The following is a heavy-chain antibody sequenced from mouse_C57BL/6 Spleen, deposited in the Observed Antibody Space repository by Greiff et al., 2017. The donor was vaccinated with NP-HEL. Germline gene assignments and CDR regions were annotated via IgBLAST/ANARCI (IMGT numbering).Heavy chain of an antibody. D-gene: IGHD2-3*01. J-gene: IGHJ3*01. CDR2: INPNNGGP. CDR1: GYTFTDYN. V-gene: IGHV1-22*01. Sequence: VQLQQSGPELVKPGASVKMSCKASGYTFTDYNMHWVKQSHGKSLEWIGNINPNNGGPSYNQKFKGKATLTVNQSSSTAYMELRSLTSEDSAIYYCAREGYDGYYAWFAYWGQGTLVTVSA. CDR3: AREGYDGYYAWFAY.